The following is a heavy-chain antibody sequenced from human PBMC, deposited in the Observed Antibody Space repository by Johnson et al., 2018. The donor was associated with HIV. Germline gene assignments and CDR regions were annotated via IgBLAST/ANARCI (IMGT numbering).Heavy chain of an antibody. D-gene: IGHD4-23*01. V-gene: IGHV3-30*02. CDR3: AKDPPLATVVTPAL. Sequence: VQLAESGGGVVQPGGSLRLSCVASGFIFNNYGIHWVRQAPGKGLEWVAFIRYDGTNTYYDDSVRGRFSISRADSENTVYLEMNSLRAEDTAVYYCAKDPPLATVVTPALWGQGTMVTVSS. CDR1: GFIFNNYG. J-gene: IGHJ3*01. CDR2: IRYDGTNT.